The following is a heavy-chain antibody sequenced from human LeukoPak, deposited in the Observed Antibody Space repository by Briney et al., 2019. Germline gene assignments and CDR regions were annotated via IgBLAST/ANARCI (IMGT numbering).Heavy chain of an antibody. CDR2: IYYSGST. CDR1: GGSISNKY. J-gene: IGHJ4*02. Sequence: SETLSLTCTVSGGSISNKYWSWIRQPPGKGLEWIGYIYYSGSTNYNPSLKSRVTILVDTSKNQFSLKLSSVTAADTAVYFCARDHSSSSEDYWGQGTLVTVSS. D-gene: IGHD6-13*01. V-gene: IGHV4-59*01. CDR3: ARDHSSSSEDY.